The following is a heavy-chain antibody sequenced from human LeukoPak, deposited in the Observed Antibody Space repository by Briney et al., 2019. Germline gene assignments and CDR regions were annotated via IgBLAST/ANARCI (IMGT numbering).Heavy chain of an antibody. CDR2: ISWNSGSI. CDR3: AKDSSTTVVTPGDFDY. D-gene: IGHD4-23*01. Sequence: PGGSLRLSCAASGFTFDDYAMHWVRQAPGKGLEWVSGISWNSGSIGYADSVKGRFTISRDNAKNSLYLQMNSLRAEDTTLYYCAKDSSTTVVTPGDFDYWGQGTLVTVSS. V-gene: IGHV3-9*01. CDR1: GFTFDDYA. J-gene: IGHJ4*02.